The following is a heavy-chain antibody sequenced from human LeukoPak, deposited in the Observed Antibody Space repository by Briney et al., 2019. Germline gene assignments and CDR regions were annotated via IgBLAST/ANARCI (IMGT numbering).Heavy chain of an antibody. V-gene: IGHV4-61*02. CDR1: GGSISSGSYY. Sequence: SETLSLTCTVSGGSISSGSYYWSWIRQPAGKGLEWIGRIYTSGGTNYNPSLKSRVTISVDTSKNQFSLKLSSVTAADTAVYYCARDRGGLDYWGQGTLVTVSS. CDR2: IYTSGGT. CDR3: ARDRGGLDY. J-gene: IGHJ4*02. D-gene: IGHD3-16*01.